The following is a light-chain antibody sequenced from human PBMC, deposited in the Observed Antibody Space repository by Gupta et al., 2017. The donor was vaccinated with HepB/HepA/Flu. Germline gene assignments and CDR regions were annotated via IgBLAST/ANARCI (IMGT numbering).Light chain of an antibody. V-gene: IGKV2-28*01. Sequence: DIVMTQSPPSLPVTPGEPASISCRSSQSLLHSNGYNYLDWYLQKPGQSPQLLIYLGSNRASGVPDRFSGSGSGTDFTLKISRVEAEDVGVYYCMQALQTPPAFGQGTRWKSN. CDR2: LGS. J-gene: IGKJ1*01. CDR3: MQALQTPPA. CDR1: QSLLHSNGYNY.